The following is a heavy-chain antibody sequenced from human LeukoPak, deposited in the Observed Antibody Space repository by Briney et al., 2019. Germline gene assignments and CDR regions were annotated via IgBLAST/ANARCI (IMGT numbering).Heavy chain of an antibody. CDR3: ARDRPYCSGGSCYSRGWFDP. D-gene: IGHD2-15*01. J-gene: IGHJ5*02. Sequence: GGSLRPSCAASGFTFSSYWMHWVRQAPGKGLVWVSRINSDGSSTSYADSVKGRFTISRDNAKNTLYLQMNSLRAEDTAVYYCARDRPYCSGGSCYSRGWFDPWGQGTLVTVSS. CDR1: GFTFSSYW. V-gene: IGHV3-74*01. CDR2: INSDGSST.